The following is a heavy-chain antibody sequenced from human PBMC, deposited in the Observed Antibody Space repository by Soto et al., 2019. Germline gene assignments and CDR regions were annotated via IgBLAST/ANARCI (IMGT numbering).Heavy chain of an antibody. D-gene: IGHD1-20*01. CDR3: ARDLLVIIGTTPRGTYGMDV. CDR2: INPNSGGT. J-gene: IGHJ6*02. Sequence: QVQLVQSGAEVKKPGASVKVSCKASGYTFTGYYMHWVRQAPGQGLEWMGWINPNSGGTNYAQKFQGWVTMTRDTSISTAYMELSRLRSDDTAVYYCARDLLVIIGTTPRGTYGMDVWGQGTTVTVSS. V-gene: IGHV1-2*04. CDR1: GYTFTGYY.